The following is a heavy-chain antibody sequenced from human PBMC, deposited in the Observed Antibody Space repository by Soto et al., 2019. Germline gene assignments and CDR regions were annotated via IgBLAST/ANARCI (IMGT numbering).Heavy chain of an antibody. CDR3: ARGSHYDYIWGSYPLANDY. Sequence: EVQLVESGGGLVQPGGSLRLSCAASGFTFSSYWMSWVRQAPGKGLEWVANIKQDGSEKYYVDSVKGRFTISRDNAKISLYLQMNSLRAEDTAVYYCARGSHYDYIWGSYPLANDYWGQGTLVTVSS. CDR1: GFTFSSYW. V-gene: IGHV3-7*01. CDR2: IKQDGSEK. D-gene: IGHD3-16*02. J-gene: IGHJ4*02.